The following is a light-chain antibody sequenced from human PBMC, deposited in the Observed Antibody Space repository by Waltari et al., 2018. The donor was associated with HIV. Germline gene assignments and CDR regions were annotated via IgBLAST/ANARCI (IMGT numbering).Light chain of an antibody. CDR3: QQRSNWPPGRLT. J-gene: IGKJ4*01. Sequence: EIVLTQSPATLSLPPGERATLSCSASQSVSSYLAWYQQKPGQAPRLLIYDASNRTTGIPARFTGSGSGTDFTLTISSLEPEDFAVYCCQQRSNWPPGRLTFGGGTKVEIK. V-gene: IGKV3-11*01. CDR1: QSVSSY. CDR2: DAS.